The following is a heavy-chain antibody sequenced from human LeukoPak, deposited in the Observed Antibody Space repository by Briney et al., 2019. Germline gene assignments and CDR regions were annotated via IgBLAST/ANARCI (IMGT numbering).Heavy chain of an antibody. CDR2: VNLGGSVI. CDR3: AAWGLYNY. J-gene: IGHJ4*02. Sequence: GGSLRLSCAASGITFRDYWMNWVRQAPGKGLEWVANVNLGGSVISYVDSVKGRCTVSRDNAENSLSLQMNSLRAEDTAVYYCAAWGLYNYWGQGTLVTVSS. D-gene: IGHD7-27*01. V-gene: IGHV3-7*01. CDR1: GITFRDYW.